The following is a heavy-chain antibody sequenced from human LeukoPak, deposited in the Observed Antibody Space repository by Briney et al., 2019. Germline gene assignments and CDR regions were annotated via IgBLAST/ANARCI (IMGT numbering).Heavy chain of an antibody. V-gene: IGHV4-39*01. CDR1: GGTISSSSYH. CDR3: ARHPERYCYFDY. CDR2: IDYSGSA. J-gene: IGHJ4*02. Sequence: SETLSLTCTVSGGTISSSSYHWVWLPQPPGKGLEWIGSIDYSGSADYAPSLKSRFTMSGDKSKNQLSLRLSSVNAADTAVYSCARHPERYCYFDYWGEGTLVSVSS. D-gene: IGHD5-24*01.